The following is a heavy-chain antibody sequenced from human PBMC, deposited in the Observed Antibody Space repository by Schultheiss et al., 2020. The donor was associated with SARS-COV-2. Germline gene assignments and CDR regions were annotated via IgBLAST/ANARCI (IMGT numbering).Heavy chain of an antibody. J-gene: IGHJ4*02. CDR3: ARIPVAGMTDVDY. CDR2: SSSSGSTT. D-gene: IGHD6-19*01. CDR1: GFTLSNYE. V-gene: IGHV3-48*03. Sequence: GGSLRLSCAASGFTLSNYEMTWVRQAPGKGLEWVSYSSSSGSTTFYADSVKGRFTISRDNAKNSLFLQMNSLRAEDTAVYYCARIPVAGMTDVDYWGQGTLVTVSS.